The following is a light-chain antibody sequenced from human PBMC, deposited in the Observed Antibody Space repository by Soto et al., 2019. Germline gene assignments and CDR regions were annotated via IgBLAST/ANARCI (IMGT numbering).Light chain of an antibody. V-gene: IGKV4-1*01. J-gene: IGKJ2*01. CDR3: QQYYSTMYT. CDR2: WAS. CDR1: QSVLYSSNNKNY. Sequence: DIVMTQSPDSLAVSLGERVTINCKSSQSVLYSSNNKNYLSWYQQKPGQPPKLLIYWASIRESGVPDRFSGSGSGTDFTLTISSLQAEDVAVYYCQQYYSTMYTFGQGTKLEIK.